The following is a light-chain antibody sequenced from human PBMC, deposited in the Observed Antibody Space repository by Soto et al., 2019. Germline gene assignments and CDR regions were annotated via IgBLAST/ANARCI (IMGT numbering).Light chain of an antibody. CDR3: LQTYSIPLT. Sequence: DIQMTQFPSSLSASVGDRFTITCRASQSISSYLNWYQQKPGKAPNLLIYTASSLQSGVPSRFSGSGSGTDFTLTISSLQPEDFATYYCLQTYSIPLTFGQGTRLEIK. V-gene: IGKV1-39*01. CDR2: TAS. J-gene: IGKJ5*01. CDR1: QSISSY.